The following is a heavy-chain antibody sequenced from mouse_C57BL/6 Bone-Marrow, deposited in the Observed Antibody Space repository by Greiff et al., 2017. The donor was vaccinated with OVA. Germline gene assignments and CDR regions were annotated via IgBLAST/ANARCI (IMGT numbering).Heavy chain of an antibody. CDR2: IYPGSGST. CDR1: GYTFTSYW. CDR3: ARENSNFFLYYAMDY. J-gene: IGHJ4*01. Sequence: VKLQQPGAELVKPGASVKMSCKASGYTFTSYWITWVKQRPGQGLEWIGDIYPGSGSTNYNEKFKSKATLTVDTSSSTAYMQLSSLTSEDSAVYYCARENSNFFLYYAMDYWGQGTSVTVSS. D-gene: IGHD2-5*01. V-gene: IGHV1-55*01.